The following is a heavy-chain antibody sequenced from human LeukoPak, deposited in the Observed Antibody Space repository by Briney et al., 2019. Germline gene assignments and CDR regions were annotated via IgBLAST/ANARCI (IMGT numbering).Heavy chain of an antibody. Sequence: PSETLSLTCAVYGGSFSGYYWSWIRQPPGKGLEWIGEINHSGSTNYNPSLKSRVTISVDTSKNQFSLKLSSVTAADTAVYYCARQPEDSRVFKYWGQGTQVTVSS. D-gene: IGHD1-14*01. V-gene: IGHV4-34*01. J-gene: IGHJ4*02. CDR3: ARQPEDSRVFKY. CDR1: GGSFSGYY. CDR2: INHSGST.